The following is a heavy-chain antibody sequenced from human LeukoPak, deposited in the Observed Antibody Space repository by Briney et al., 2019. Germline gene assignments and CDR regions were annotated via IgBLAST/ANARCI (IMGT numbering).Heavy chain of an antibody. Sequence: GGSLRLSCAASGFTFSNYAMHWVRQAPGKGLEWVAVISYDGSIKHYADSVKGRFTISRDNSKNTLYLQVNSLRPEDTAVYYCARDLWSDYWRGAFDYWGPGTLVTVSS. V-gene: IGHV3-30*04. CDR3: ARDLWSDYWRGAFDY. D-gene: IGHD3-3*01. J-gene: IGHJ4*02. CDR2: ISYDGSIK. CDR1: GFTFSNYA.